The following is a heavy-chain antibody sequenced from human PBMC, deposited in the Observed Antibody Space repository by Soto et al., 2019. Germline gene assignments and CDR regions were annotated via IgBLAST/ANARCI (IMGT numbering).Heavy chain of an antibody. CDR2: ILVDGRT. D-gene: IGHD2-8*02. Sequence: GGSLRLSCAASGFICSSYDMSWVRQAPGKGLEWVSTILVDGRTFYVDSVKGRFTISRDSSKNTVYLQMNSLTAGDTALYYCAKETATGGGAFDICGQGTMVTVS. CDR3: AKETATGGGAFDI. V-gene: IGHV3-23*01. CDR1: GFICSSYD. J-gene: IGHJ3*02.